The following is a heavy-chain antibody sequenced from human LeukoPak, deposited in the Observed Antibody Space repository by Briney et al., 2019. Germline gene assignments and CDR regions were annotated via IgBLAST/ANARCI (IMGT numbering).Heavy chain of an antibody. D-gene: IGHD1-26*01. J-gene: IGHJ4*02. Sequence: PGGSLRLSCAASGFSFSDFYMSWIRQAPGMGLEWVSYIGTRSNPIYYADSVKGRFTISRDDAKNSLYLQMNSLRDEDTAVYFCAREARGSGRDFDYWGQGILVTVSS. CDR3: AREARGSGRDFDY. V-gene: IGHV3-11*01. CDR2: IGTRSNPI. CDR1: GFSFSDFY.